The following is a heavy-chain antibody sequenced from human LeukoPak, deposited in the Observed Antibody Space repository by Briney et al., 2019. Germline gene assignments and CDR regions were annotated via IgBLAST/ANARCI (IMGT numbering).Heavy chain of an antibody. D-gene: IGHD2-15*01. V-gene: IGHV4-39*01. Sequence: SETLSLTCTVSGGSISSSSYYWGWIRQPPGKGLEWIGSIYYSGSTYYNPSLKSRVTISVDTSKNQFSLKLSSVTAADTAVHYCARQVPPPQFIVVVVAASGFDFWGQGTLVTVSS. CDR1: GGSISSSSYY. CDR2: IYYSGST. J-gene: IGHJ4*02. CDR3: ARQVPPPQFIVVVVAASGFDF.